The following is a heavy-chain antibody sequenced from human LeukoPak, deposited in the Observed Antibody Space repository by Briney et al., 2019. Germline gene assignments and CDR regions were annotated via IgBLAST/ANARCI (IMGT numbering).Heavy chain of an antibody. J-gene: IGHJ4*02. CDR2: INPSGAST. CDR1: GYTFTSYY. Sequence: ASVKVSCKASGYTFTSYYVHWVRQAPGQGLEWMGIINPSGASTGYAQKFQGRVTMTWDTSTTTVYMELSSLRSEDTAVYYCARFSSNWYSSFDYWGQGTLVTVSS. V-gene: IGHV1-46*01. CDR3: ARFSSNWYSSFDY. D-gene: IGHD6-13*01.